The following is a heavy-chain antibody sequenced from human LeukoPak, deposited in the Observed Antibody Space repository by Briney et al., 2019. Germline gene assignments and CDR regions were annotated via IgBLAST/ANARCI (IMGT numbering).Heavy chain of an antibody. D-gene: IGHD2-2*01. Sequence: ASVKVSCKASCYSFTSYGISWWRQAPGQGLEWMGWISAYNGNTNYAQKLQGRVTMTTDTSTSTGYMELRSLRSNETAVYYCARGTVVVPAAMEWGYDYWGQGTLVTVSS. CDR1: CYSFTSYG. V-gene: IGHV1-18*01. CDR2: ISAYNGNT. J-gene: IGHJ4*02. CDR3: ARGTVVVPAAMEWGYDY.